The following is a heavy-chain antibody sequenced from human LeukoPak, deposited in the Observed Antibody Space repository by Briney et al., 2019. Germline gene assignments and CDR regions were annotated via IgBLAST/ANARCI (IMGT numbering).Heavy chain of an antibody. J-gene: IGHJ4*02. V-gene: IGHV4-4*07. CDR1: GASIDTYH. Sequence: SETLSLTCSVSGASIDTYHWNWIRQPAPKVLEWLGRMYSSGSTNYNTSLEGRVPMSVETSTNQVSLKVTSVTAADTGVYYCASGADAFETSGDYFDYWGKGTLVTVPS. CDR2: MYSSGST. D-gene: IGHD7-27*01. CDR3: ASGADAFETSGDYFDY.